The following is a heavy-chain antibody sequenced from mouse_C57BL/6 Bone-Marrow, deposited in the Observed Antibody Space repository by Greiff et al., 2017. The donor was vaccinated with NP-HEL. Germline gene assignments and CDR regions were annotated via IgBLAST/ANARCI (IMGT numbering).Heavy chain of an antibody. CDR3: ARQGYGSSVDY. CDR2: ISNGGGST. D-gene: IGHD1-1*01. V-gene: IGHV5-12*01. CDR1: GFTFSDYY. J-gene: IGHJ2*01. Sequence: DVMLVESGGGLVQPGGSLKLSCAASGFTFSDYYMYWVRQTPEKRLEWVAYISNGGGSTYYPDTVKGRFTISRDNAKNTLYLQMSRLKSEDTAMYYCARQGYGSSVDYWGQGTTLTVSS.